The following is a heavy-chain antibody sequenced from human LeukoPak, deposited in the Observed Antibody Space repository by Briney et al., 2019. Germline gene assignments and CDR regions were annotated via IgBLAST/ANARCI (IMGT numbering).Heavy chain of an antibody. J-gene: IGHJ4*02. V-gene: IGHV4-39*01. D-gene: IGHD2-2*01. CDR1: GGSISSSSYY. CDR2: IYYSGST. CDR3: ARRGSSTRPIDY. Sequence: RPSETLSLTCTVSGGSISSSSYYWGWIRQPPGKGLEWIGSIYYSGSTYYNPSLKSRVTTSVDTSKNQFSLKLSSVTAADTAVYYCARRGSSTRPIDYWGQGTLVTVSS.